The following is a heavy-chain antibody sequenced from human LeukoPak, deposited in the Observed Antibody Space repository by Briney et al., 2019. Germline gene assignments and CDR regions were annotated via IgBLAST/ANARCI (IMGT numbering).Heavy chain of an antibody. V-gene: IGHV4-34*12. Sequence: SETLSVTCAVSGGSFSGYYWSWIRQPPGKGLEWIGEIIHSGSTNYNPSLKSRVTISVDTSKNQFSLKLSSVTAADTAVYYCARAIRRLYYYYYMDVWGKGTTVTVSS. CDR2: IIHSGST. D-gene: IGHD2-2*01. CDR3: ARAIRRLYYYYYMDV. CDR1: GGSFSGYY. J-gene: IGHJ6*03.